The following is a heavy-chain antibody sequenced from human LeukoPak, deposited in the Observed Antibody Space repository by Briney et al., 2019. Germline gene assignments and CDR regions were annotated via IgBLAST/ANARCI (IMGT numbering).Heavy chain of an antibody. CDR1: GFNVSNKY. V-gene: IGHV3-66*02. CDR3: VRSVWGYQFDY. D-gene: IGHD3-16*01. Sequence: GGSLSLSCAASGFNVSNKYMNWVRQAPGKGLEWVSIIYDNGRTYYTQSVKGRFTISRDNSKNTLYLQMNSLKAEDTAVYYCVRSVWGYQFDYWGQGNLVTVSS. J-gene: IGHJ4*02. CDR2: IYDNGRT.